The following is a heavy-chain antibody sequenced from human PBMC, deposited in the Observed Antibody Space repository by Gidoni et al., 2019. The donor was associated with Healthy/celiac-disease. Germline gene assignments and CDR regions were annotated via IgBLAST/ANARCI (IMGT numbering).Heavy chain of an antibody. Sequence: QVQLVESGGGVVQPGRSLRLSCAASGFTFSSYGMHWVRQAPGKGLEWVAVIWYDGSNKYYADSVKGRFTISRDNSKNTLYLKMNSLRAEDTAVYYCARDRIVVVTAISGGMDVWGQGTTVTVSS. CDR3: ARDRIVVVTAISGGMDV. CDR1: GFTFSSYG. V-gene: IGHV3-33*01. CDR2: IWYDGSNK. J-gene: IGHJ6*02. D-gene: IGHD2-21*02.